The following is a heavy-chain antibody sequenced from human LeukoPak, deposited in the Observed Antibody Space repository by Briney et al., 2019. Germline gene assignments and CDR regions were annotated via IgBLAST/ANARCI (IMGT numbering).Heavy chain of an antibody. CDR2: ISWNSGSI. J-gene: IGHJ4*02. CDR1: GFTFDDYA. D-gene: IGHD6-19*01. V-gene: IGHV3-9*01. Sequence: GGSLRLSCAASGFTFDDYAMHWVRQAPGKGLEWVPGISWNSGSIGYADSVKGRFTISRDNAKNSLYLQMNSPRAVDTALYYCAKGVDSSGWSVPSDYWGQGTLVTVSS. CDR3: AKGVDSSGWSVPSDY.